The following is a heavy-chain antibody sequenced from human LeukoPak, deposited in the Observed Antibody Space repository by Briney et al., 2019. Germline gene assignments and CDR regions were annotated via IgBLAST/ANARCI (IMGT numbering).Heavy chain of an antibody. CDR2: INSDGRST. D-gene: IGHD3-9*01. CDR3: VRGADTGYSSDS. V-gene: IGHV3-74*01. CDR1: GFTFSRYW. Sequence: GGSLRLSCVATGFTFSRYWMHWVRQAPGKGLVWVSRINSDGRSTNYADSVKGRFSISRDNAENTLYLQMNSLRVEDTAVYYCVRGADTGYSSDSWGQGTLVTVSS. J-gene: IGHJ4*02.